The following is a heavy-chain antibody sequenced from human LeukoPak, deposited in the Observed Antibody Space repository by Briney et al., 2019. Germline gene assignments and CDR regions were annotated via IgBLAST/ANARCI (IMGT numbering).Heavy chain of an antibody. CDR3: AKTIYSGYEGLFDF. Sequence: QSGGSLRLSCAASGFTFSTYAMSWVRQAPGKGLGWVSVIRGSGGSTYYADSVKGRFTISRDNSKNTLYLQMNSLRAEDTAIYYCAKTIYSGYEGLFDFWGQGTLVTVSS. D-gene: IGHD5-12*01. CDR1: GFTFSTYA. J-gene: IGHJ4*02. V-gene: IGHV3-23*01. CDR2: IRGSGGST.